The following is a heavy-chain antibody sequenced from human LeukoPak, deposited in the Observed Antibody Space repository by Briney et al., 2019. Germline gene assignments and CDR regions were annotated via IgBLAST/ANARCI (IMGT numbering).Heavy chain of an antibody. Sequence: GGSLRLSCAASGFTVSANYMSWARKVPGKGLEWISVIYSGGGTHYADSVKGRFTMSRDSSKNTLYLQMSSLRGEDTAVYYCARSTSSGWHYFDYWGQGTLVTVSS. CDR1: GFTVSANY. V-gene: IGHV3-66*02. CDR3: ARSTSSGWHYFDY. CDR2: IYSGGGT. J-gene: IGHJ4*02. D-gene: IGHD6-25*01.